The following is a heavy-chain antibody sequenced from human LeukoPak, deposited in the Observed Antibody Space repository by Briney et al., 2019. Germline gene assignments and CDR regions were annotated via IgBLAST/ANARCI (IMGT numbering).Heavy chain of an antibody. CDR1: GYSFTSYW. CDR3: ARRSGYCSSTSCYTFDY. D-gene: IGHD2-2*02. J-gene: IGHJ4*02. Sequence: GESLKISCKGSGYSFTSYWISWVRRMPGKGREWMGRIERSDSYTNYSPSFQGHVTISADKSISTAYLQWSSLKASDTAMYYCARRSGYCSSTSCYTFDYWGQGTLVTVSS. V-gene: IGHV5-10-1*01. CDR2: IERSDSYT.